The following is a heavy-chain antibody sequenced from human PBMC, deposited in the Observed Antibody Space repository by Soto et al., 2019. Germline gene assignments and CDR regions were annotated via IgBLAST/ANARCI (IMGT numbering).Heavy chain of an antibody. CDR2: ISSRSYTI. J-gene: IGHJ6*02. V-gene: IGHV3-48*02. CDR3: ARGGSSSDNGLDV. Sequence: VQLVESGGGLVQPGGSLRLSCAASGFTFSTYSMNWVRQAPGQGLEWVSYISSRSYTIYYVDSVKGPFTISRDNAKNSLYLQMNSLRDEDTAVYYCARGGSSSDNGLDVWGQGTTVTVSS. CDR1: GFTFSTYS. D-gene: IGHD6-6*01.